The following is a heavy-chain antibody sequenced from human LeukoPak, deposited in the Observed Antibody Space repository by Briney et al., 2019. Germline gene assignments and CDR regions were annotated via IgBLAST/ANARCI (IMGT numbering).Heavy chain of an antibody. CDR1: GFTFSSYG. CDR2: IRYDGTNK. CDR3: AKAPSYGSGSYHVDY. Sequence: GGSLRLSCAASGFTFSSYGMHWVRQAPGKGLEWVAFIRYDGTNKYYADSVKGRFTTSRDNSKNTLYLQMNSLRAEDTALYYCAKAPSYGSGSYHVDYWGQGTLVTVSS. D-gene: IGHD3-10*01. V-gene: IGHV3-30*02. J-gene: IGHJ4*02.